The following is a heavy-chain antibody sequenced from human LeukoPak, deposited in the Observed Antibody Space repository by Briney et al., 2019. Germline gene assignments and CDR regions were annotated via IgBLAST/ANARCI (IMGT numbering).Heavy chain of an antibody. Sequence: GGSLRLSCAASGFTFSSYNMNWVRQAPGKGLEWVSYISSSSSTIYYADSVKGRFTISRDNAKNSLYLQMNSLRAEDTAVYYCAREDGYCSSTSCYDAFDIWGQGTMVTVSS. J-gene: IGHJ3*02. CDR2: ISSSSSTI. CDR1: GFTFSSYN. CDR3: AREDGYCSSTSCYDAFDI. D-gene: IGHD2-2*01. V-gene: IGHV3-48*01.